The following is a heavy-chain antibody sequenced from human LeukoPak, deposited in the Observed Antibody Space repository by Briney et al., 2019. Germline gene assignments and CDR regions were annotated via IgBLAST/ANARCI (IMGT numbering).Heavy chain of an antibody. CDR2: IYSSGST. D-gene: IGHD3-22*01. J-gene: IGHJ6*03. CDR1: GGSISSYY. V-gene: IGHV4-4*07. CDR3: ARVKDFDSSGSLYYYYYMDV. Sequence: SETLSLTCTVSGGSISSYYWSWIRQPAGKGLEWIGRIYSSGSTNYNPSLKSRVTISVDTSKNQFSLKLSSVTAADTAVYYCARVKDFDSSGSLYYYYYMDVWGKGTTVIISS.